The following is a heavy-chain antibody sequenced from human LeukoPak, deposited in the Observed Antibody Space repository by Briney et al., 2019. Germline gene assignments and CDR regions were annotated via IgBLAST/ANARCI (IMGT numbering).Heavy chain of an antibody. CDR3: AKMRPSSGWCYDY. CDR2: IIPSGHTT. J-gene: IGHJ4*02. D-gene: IGHD6-19*01. Sequence: GGSLRLSCVASGFTFSSHGMNWVRQAPGKGLEWVSGIIPSGHTTYYADSVRGRFTISRDNSRNTVYLQMNSLRAEDTAVYYCAKMRPSSGWCYDYWGQGTLVTVSS. CDR1: GFTFSSHG. V-gene: IGHV3-23*01.